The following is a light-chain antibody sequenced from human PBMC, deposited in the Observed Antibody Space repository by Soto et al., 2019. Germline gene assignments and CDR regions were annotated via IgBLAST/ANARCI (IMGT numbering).Light chain of an antibody. CDR3: QQYSTSFT. Sequence: IVLTQSPGTLSLSPGDRATLSCGASQSVAGNYLAWYQQKPGQAPRLLIYGATTRASGIPDRFSGSGSGTDFTLTISRLEPEDFAVYYCQQYSTSFTFGPGTTVDI. J-gene: IGKJ3*01. CDR2: GAT. V-gene: IGKV3-20*01. CDR1: QSVAGNY.